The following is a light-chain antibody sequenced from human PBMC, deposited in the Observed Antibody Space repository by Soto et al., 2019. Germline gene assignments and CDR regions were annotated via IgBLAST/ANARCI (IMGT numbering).Light chain of an antibody. V-gene: IGKV1-12*01. J-gene: IGKJ2*01. Sequence: DIQMTQSPSTVSASVGDGVTITCRASQPISSWLAWFRQRPGQAPELLIYAASTLHSGVPSRFSGSGSGTDFALTISGLQPEDFATYDCQQASSFPHTFGQGTRVDIK. CDR1: QPISSW. CDR3: QQASSFPHT. CDR2: AAS.